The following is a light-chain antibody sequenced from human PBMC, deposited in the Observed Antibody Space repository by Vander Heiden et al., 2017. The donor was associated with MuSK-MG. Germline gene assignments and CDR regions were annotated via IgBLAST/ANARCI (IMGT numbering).Light chain of an antibody. V-gene: IGKV3-20*01. J-gene: IGKJ1*01. CDR2: GVS. CDR1: ETISNSF. CDR3: QQYDTPPWT. Sequence: EIVLTQSPGTLSLSPGDRAILSCRASETISNSFLAWYHQRPGQAPTLLIYGVSSRAIGIPDRFSGSESGTDFTLTISRLEPEDFGVYFCQQYDTPPWTFGQGTKVEIK.